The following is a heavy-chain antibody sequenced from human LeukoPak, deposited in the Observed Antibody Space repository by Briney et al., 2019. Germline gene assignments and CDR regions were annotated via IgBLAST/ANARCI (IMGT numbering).Heavy chain of an antibody. D-gene: IGHD4-23*01. V-gene: IGHV1-46*01. CDR3: ARDIVGDYGGNEDY. CDR1: GYTFTSCY. CDR2: INTSGGST. Sequence: ASVKVSCSAAGYTFTSCYLHWLRLAPGQGHGWMGIINTSGGSTSYAQKFQGRVTMTRDTSTSTVYMELSGLRSEDTAVYYCARDIVGDYGGNEDYWGQGTLVTVSS. J-gene: IGHJ4*02.